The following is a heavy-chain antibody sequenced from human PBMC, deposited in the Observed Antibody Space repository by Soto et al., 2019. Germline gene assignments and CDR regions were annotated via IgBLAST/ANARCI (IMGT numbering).Heavy chain of an antibody. V-gene: IGHV1-69*02. CDR1: GGTFSSYT. D-gene: IGHD2-2*01. CDR3: ARALGYCSSTSCYTAVYWFDP. Sequence: QVQLVHSGAEVKKPGSSVKVSCKASGGTFSSYTISWVRQAPGQGLEWMGRIIPILGIANYAQKFQGRVTITADKSTSTAYMELSSLRSEDTAVYYCARALGYCSSTSCYTAVYWFDPWGQGTLVTVSS. CDR2: IIPILGIA. J-gene: IGHJ5*02.